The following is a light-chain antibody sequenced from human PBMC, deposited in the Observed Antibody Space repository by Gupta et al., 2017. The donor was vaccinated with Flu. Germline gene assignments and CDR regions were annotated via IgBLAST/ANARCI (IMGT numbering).Light chain of an antibody. CDR2: GAS. CDR3: HQFGGSPQT. V-gene: IGKV3-20*01. J-gene: IGKJ1*01. Sequence: EIVLTQSPGTLSLSTGERATLSCRASQRVSRSDLAWYQQKPGQAPSLLIYGASSRATGIPDRFSGSGSGTDFTLTISRLEPEDFAVYYCHQFGGSPQTFGQGTKVEIK. CDR1: QRVSRSD.